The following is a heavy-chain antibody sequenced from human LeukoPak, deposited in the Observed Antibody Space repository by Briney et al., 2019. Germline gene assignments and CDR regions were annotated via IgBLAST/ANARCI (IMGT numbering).Heavy chain of an antibody. CDR2: ISAYNGNT. CDR1: GYTFTNYG. J-gene: IGHJ4*02. CDR3: ARASLGGEFDY. D-gene: IGHD7-27*01. Sequence: GASVKVSCKASGYTFTNYGFSWVRQAPGQVLEWMGWISAYNGNTNYAQKLQGRVSMTTDTSTSTAYMELRSLRSDDTAVYYCARASLGGEFDYWGQGTLVTVSS. V-gene: IGHV1-18*01.